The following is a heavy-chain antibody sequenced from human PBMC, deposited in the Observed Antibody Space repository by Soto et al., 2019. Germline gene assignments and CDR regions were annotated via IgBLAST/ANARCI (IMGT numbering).Heavy chain of an antibody. J-gene: IGHJ5*02. V-gene: IGHV3-30*18. CDR1: GFTFSSYG. CDR3: AKTGDSGYAWGWFDP. D-gene: IGHD5-12*01. CDR2: ISYHGINT. Sequence: QVQLVESGGGVVQPGGSLRLSCAASGFTFSSYGMHWVRQAPGKGLEWVAVISYHGINTHYADSVKGRFTISIDNYKNTLYLHMNSLRPEDTAVYYCAKTGDSGYAWGWFDPWGQGTLVTVSS.